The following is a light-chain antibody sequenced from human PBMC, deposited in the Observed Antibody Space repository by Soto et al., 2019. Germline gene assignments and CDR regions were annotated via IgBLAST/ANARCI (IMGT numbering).Light chain of an antibody. CDR2: DVT. CDR3: SSYTTSNTRQIV. J-gene: IGLJ1*01. CDR1: SSDVGDYNY. V-gene: IGLV2-14*03. Sequence: QSVLTQPASVSGSPGQSITISCTGTSSDVGDYNYVSWYQHHPGKAPKLIIYDVTNRPSGASNPFSGSKSGNTASLTISGLQPEDEADYYCSSYTTSNTRQIVFGTGTKVT.